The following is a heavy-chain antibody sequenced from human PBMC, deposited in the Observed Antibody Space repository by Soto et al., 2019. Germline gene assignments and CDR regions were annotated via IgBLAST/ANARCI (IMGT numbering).Heavy chain of an antibody. CDR1: GFTFSSYS. J-gene: IGHJ3*02. D-gene: IGHD1-7*01. V-gene: IGHV3-53*01. CDR2: IYREGTT. Sequence: PGGSLRLSCAASGFTFSSYSMNWVRQAPGKGLEWVSVIYREGTTYYADSVRGRFTISRDNSRNTLYLQMNSLRADDTAVYYCARRQSPFNWNYERDAFDIWGQGTMVTVSS. CDR3: ARRQSPFNWNYERDAFDI.